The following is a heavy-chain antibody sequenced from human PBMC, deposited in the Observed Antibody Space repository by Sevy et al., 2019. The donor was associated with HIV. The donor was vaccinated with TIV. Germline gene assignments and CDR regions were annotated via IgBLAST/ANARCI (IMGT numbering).Heavy chain of an antibody. V-gene: IGHV3-49*03. D-gene: IGHD5-12*01. Sequence: GGSLRLSCEGSGFTFGDYALSWFRQAPGKGLEWLTFIRSKASGGTTEYAASVKGRFTISRDDSKSIAYLQMNSLKIEDTAVYFCATGIEAMAYFDHWGQGTLVTVSS. CDR1: GFTFGDYA. J-gene: IGHJ4*02. CDR3: ATGIEAMAYFDH. CDR2: IRSKASGGTT.